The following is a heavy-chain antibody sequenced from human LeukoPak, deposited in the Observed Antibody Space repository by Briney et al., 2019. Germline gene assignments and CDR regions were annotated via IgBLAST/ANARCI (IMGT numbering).Heavy chain of an antibody. CDR3: ARDSPYYYDSSGYYYPDAFDI. J-gene: IGHJ3*02. Sequence: GASVKVSCKASGYTFTSYDINWVRQATGQGLEWMGWISAYNGNTNYAQKLQGRVTMTTDTSTSTAYMELRSLRSDDTAVYYCARDSPYYYDSSGYYYPDAFDIWGQGTMVTVSS. CDR2: ISAYNGNT. D-gene: IGHD3-22*01. CDR1: GYTFTSYD. V-gene: IGHV1-18*01.